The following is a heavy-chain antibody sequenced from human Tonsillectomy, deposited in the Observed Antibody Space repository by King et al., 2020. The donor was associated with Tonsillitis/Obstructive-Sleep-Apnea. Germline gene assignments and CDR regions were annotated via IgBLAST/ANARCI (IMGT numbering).Heavy chain of an antibody. CDR2: IKQDGTEK. V-gene: IGHV3-7*01. Sequence: VQLVESGGGLVQPGGSLRLSCVASGFTFSSYWMTWVRQAPGKGLEWVATIKQDGTEKYYVDSVKGRFTISKDNAKNSLYLQMNSLRAEDTAVYYCARDRPWWELLYVRYWGQGTLVTVSS. D-gene: IGHD1-26*01. J-gene: IGHJ4*02. CDR3: ARDRPWWELLYVRY. CDR1: GFTFSSYW.